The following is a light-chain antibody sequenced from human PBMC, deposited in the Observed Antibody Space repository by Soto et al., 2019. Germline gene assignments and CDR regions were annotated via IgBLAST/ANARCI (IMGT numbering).Light chain of an antibody. CDR2: GAS. Sequence: AIQMTQSPSSLSASVGDRVTISCRASQGIGNALGWYQQKPGKPPKVLIYGASNLQSGVPPRFSGGGSGADSTVVISSLLPEESSTYYCLQHNNYSGTFGQGTKVDIK. CDR3: LQHNNYSGT. J-gene: IGKJ1*01. V-gene: IGKV1-6*01. CDR1: QGIGNA.